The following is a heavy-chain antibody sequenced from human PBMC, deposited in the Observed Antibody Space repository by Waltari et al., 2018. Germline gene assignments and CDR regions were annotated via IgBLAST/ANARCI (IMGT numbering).Heavy chain of an antibody. Sequence: QVQLQESGPGLVKPSETLSLTCTVSGGSISSYYWSWIRQPAGKGLEWIGRIYTSGSTNYNPALKSRVTMSVDTSKNQFSLKLSSVTAADTAVYYCARDRSTGSYNWFDPWGQGTLVTVSS. V-gene: IGHV4-4*07. CDR2: IYTSGST. CDR3: ARDRSTGSYNWFDP. CDR1: GGSISSYY. D-gene: IGHD1-1*01. J-gene: IGHJ5*02.